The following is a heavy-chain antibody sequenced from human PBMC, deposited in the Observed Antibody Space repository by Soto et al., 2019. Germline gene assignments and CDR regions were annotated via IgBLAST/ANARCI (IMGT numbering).Heavy chain of an antibody. CDR3: ARVLTAAGFDY. V-gene: IGHV1-18*01. CDR1: GYTFSSYG. Sequence: ASVKVSCKASGYTFSSYGINWVRQAPGQGLEWMGWISAYNGNTNYAQKLQGRVTMTTDTSTSTAYMELRSLRSDDTAVYYCARVLTAAGFDYWGQGTLVTVSS. D-gene: IGHD6-13*01. CDR2: ISAYNGNT. J-gene: IGHJ4*02.